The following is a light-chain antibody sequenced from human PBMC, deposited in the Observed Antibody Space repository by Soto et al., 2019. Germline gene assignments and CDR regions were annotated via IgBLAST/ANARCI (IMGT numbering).Light chain of an antibody. CDR1: SSDIGNNY. CDR3: GTWDSSLSGGV. J-gene: IGLJ3*02. CDR2: DNN. Sequence: QSVLTQPPLVSAAPGQKVTISCSGSSSDIGNNYVSWYQQLPGTAPKLLIYDNNKRPSGIPDRFSGSKSGTSATLGITGLQTGDEADYYCGTWDSSLSGGVFGGGTKVTVL. V-gene: IGLV1-51*01.